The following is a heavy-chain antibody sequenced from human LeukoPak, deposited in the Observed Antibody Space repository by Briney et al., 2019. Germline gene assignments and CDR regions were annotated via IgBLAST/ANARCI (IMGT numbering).Heavy chain of an antibody. D-gene: IGHD3-22*01. J-gene: IGHJ4*02. V-gene: IGHV1-2*02. CDR3: ARDQWNQAFHYDSSGYYPDY. CDR1: GYTFTGYY. Sequence: ASVKVSCKASGYTFTGYYMHWVRQAPGQGLEWMGWINPNSGGTNSAQKFQGRVTMTRDTSISTAYMELSRLRSDDTAMYYCARDQWNQAFHYDSSGYYPDYWGQGTLVTVSS. CDR2: INPNSGGT.